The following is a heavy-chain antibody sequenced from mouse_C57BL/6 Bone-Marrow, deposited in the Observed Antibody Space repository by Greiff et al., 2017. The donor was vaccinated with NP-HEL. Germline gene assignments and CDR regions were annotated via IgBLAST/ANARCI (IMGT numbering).Heavy chain of an antibody. D-gene: IGHD1-1*01. CDR3: AKGELRVLYWYFDV. J-gene: IGHJ1*03. Sequence: QVQLQQPGAELVRPGSSVKLSCKASGYTFTSYWMHWVKQRPIQGLEWIGNIDPSDSETNYNQKFKDKATLTVDQSSSTAYMQLSSLTSEDSAVYYCAKGELRVLYWYFDVWGTGTTLTVAS. CDR1: GYTFTSYW. V-gene: IGHV1-52*01. CDR2: IDPSDSET.